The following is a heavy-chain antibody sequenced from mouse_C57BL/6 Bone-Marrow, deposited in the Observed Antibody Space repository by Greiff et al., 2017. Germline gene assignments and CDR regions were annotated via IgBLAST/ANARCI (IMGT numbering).Heavy chain of an antibody. CDR3: AREGITTVVAHFDY. CDR1: GYTFTSYW. CDR2: IDPSASYT. J-gene: IGHJ2*01. D-gene: IGHD1-1*01. Sequence: QVQLQQPGAELVMPGASVKMSCKASGYTFTSYWMHWVKQRPGQGLEWIGEIDPSASYTNYNQKFKGKSTLTVDKSSSTAYMQLSSLTSEDSAVYYCAREGITTVVAHFDYWGQGTTLTVSS. V-gene: IGHV1-69*01.